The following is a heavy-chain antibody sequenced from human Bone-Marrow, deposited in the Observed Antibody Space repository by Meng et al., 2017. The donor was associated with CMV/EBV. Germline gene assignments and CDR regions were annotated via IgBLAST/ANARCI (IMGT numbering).Heavy chain of an antibody. Sequence: GGSLRLSCAASGFIFSDFWMSWVRQAPGKRLEWVANIHQDGSARYYVDSVKGRFTISRDNAKNSLYLQMNSLRAEDTAVYYCAREGSGNWWTVTTSYYYYYYGMDVWGQGTTVTVSS. J-gene: IGHJ6*02. CDR2: IHQDGSAR. V-gene: IGHV3-7*01. CDR1: GFIFSDFW. D-gene: IGHD4-11*01. CDR3: AREGSGNWWTVTTSYYYYYYGMDV.